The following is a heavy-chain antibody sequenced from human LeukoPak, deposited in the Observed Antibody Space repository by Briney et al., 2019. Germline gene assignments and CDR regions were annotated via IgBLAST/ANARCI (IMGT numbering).Heavy chain of an antibody. V-gene: IGHV4-59*08. Sequence: PSETLSLTCTVSGGSISSYYWSWIRQPPGKGLEWIGYIYYSGSTNYNPSLKSRVTISVDTSKNQFSLKLSSVTAADTAVYYCARPGYSSSWTNWFDPWGQGTLVTVSS. CDR2: IYYSGST. D-gene: IGHD6-13*01. CDR1: GGSISSYY. CDR3: ARPGYSSSWTNWFDP. J-gene: IGHJ5*02.